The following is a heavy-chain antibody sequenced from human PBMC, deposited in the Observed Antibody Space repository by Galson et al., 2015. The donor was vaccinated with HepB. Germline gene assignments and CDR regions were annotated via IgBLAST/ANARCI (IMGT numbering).Heavy chain of an antibody. Sequence: SLRLSCAASGFTFSSYSMNWVRQAPGKGLEWVSYISSSSSTIYYADSVKGRFTISRDNAKNSLYLQMNSLRAEDTAVYYCARDANGDYDYWGQGTLVTVSS. CDR1: GFTFSSYS. CDR3: ARDANGDYDY. CDR2: ISSSSSTI. J-gene: IGHJ4*02. D-gene: IGHD2-21*01. V-gene: IGHV3-48*01.